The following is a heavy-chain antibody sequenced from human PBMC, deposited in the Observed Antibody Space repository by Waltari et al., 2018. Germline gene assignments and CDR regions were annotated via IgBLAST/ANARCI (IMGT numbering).Heavy chain of an antibody. CDR2: IKHTGNT. Sequence: QVQLQLWGAGLLKPSETLSLTCPVSGGSFRYYYGTWTRQPPGMGLEWIGEIKHTGNTNYNPSLKSRVTLSIDTSKSQISLNLRSVTAADTAVYYCARPLPVGGYYWDLWAQGTLVTVSS. V-gene: IGHV4-34*01. J-gene: IGHJ5*02. D-gene: IGHD3-22*01. CDR1: GGSFRYYY. CDR3: ARPLPVGGYYWDL.